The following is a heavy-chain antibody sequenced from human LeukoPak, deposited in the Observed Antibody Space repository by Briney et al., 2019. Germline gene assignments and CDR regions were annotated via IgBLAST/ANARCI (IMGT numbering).Heavy chain of an antibody. D-gene: IGHD5-18*01. CDR3: ARDPKRGYSFNY. CDR1: GYTFTSYY. V-gene: IGHV1-46*01. CDR2: INPSGGST. J-gene: IGHJ4*02. Sequence: GASVKVSCKASGYTFTSYYMHWVRQAPGQGLEWMGIINPSGGSTSYAQKFQGRVTMTRDTSTSTVYMELSGLRSEDTAVYYCARDPKRGYSFNYWGQGTLVTVSS.